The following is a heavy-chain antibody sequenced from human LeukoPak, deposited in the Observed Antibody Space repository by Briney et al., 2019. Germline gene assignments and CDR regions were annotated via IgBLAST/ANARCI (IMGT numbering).Heavy chain of an antibody. D-gene: IGHD6-19*01. CDR2: IIPIFGTA. CDR3: ASPGPGIAVAGTGIW. CDR1: GGTFSSYA. V-gene: IGHV1-69*06. J-gene: IGHJ4*02. Sequence: ASVKVSCKASGGTFSSYAISWVRQAPGQGLEWMGGIIPIFGTANYAQKFQGRVTMTEDTSTDTAYMELSSLRSEDTAVYYCASPGPGIAVAGTGIWWGQGTLVTVSS.